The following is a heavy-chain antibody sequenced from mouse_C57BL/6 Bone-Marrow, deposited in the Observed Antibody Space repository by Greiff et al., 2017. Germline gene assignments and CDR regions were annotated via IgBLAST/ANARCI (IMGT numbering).Heavy chain of an antibody. V-gene: IGHV1-62-2*01. CDR3: ARHEVYYGNYPYAMDY. J-gene: IGHJ4*01. CDR2: FYPGSGSI. Sequence: QVQLQQSGAELVKPGASVKLSCKASGYTFTEYTIHWVKQRSGQGLEWIGWFYPGSGSIKYNEKFKDKATLTAAKSSSTVYMELSRLTSEDSAVYFCARHEVYYGNYPYAMDYWGQGTSVTVSS. CDR1: GYTFTEYT. D-gene: IGHD2-1*01.